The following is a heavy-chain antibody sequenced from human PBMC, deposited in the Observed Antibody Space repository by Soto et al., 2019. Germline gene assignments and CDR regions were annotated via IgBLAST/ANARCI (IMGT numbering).Heavy chain of an antibody. V-gene: IGHV4-31*03. Sequence: SETLSLTCTVSGASITNRGYYWSWIRQHPGKGLEWIGYIYYSGSTYYNPSLKSRVTISADTSKNQFSLELNSVTAADTAVYYCASGKTSGLYFEYWGQGTLVTVSS. CDR1: GASITNRGYY. J-gene: IGHJ4*02. CDR2: IYYSGST. D-gene: IGHD2-8*02. CDR3: ASGKTSGLYFEY.